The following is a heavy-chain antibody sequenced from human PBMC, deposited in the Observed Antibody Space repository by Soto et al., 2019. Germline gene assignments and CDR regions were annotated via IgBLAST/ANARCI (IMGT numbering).Heavy chain of an antibody. D-gene: IGHD1-26*01. Sequence: SETLSLTCAVSGGSISSGGYSWSWIRQPPGKGLECIGYIYHSVSTYYNPSLKSRVTISVDRSKNQFSLKLSSVTAADTAVYYCATQEVGGSYVYTFDPWGQGTLVTVSS. J-gene: IGHJ5*02. CDR3: ATQEVGGSYVYTFDP. V-gene: IGHV4-30-2*01. CDR1: GGSISSGGYS. CDR2: IYHSVST.